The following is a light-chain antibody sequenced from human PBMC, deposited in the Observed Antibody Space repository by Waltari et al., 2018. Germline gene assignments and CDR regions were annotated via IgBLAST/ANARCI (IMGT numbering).Light chain of an antibody. J-gene: IGLJ1*01. Sequence: QSALTQPASVSGSPGQSITLSCTGTSSYVGAYNYVPWYQQHPGKVPELIIYDVSYRPSGVSNRFSGSKSGNTASLVISGLQADDEADYYCISYTSSVTYVFGTGTKVTVL. V-gene: IGLV2-14*03. CDR1: SSYVGAYNY. CDR3: ISYTSSVTYV. CDR2: DVS.